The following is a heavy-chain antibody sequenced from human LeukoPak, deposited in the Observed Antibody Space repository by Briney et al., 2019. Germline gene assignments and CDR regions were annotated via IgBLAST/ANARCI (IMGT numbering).Heavy chain of an antibody. V-gene: IGHV4-39*01. J-gene: IGHJ3*01. CDR2: LYYRGGT. CDR3: ASGYFGDAFDV. CDR1: GGSISSSTDY. Sequence: SETLSLTCSVSGGSISSSTDYWGWIRQPPGKGLEWIGNLYYRGGTYHNPSLKSRVTISVDTSKKQFSLKLSSVTAADTAVYYCASGYFGDAFDVWGQGTMVTVSS. D-gene: IGHD3-9*01.